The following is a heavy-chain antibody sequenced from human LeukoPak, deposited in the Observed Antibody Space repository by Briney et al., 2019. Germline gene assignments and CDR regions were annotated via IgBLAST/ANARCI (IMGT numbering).Heavy chain of an antibody. CDR3: ARDLTMVRGGPD. CDR1: GFTFSSYA. J-gene: IGHJ4*02. CDR2: ISYDGSSK. V-gene: IGHV3-30*04. Sequence: GRSLRLSCAAPGFTFSSYAMHWVRQAPGKGLEWVAVISYDGSSKYYADSVKGRFTISRDNSKNTLYLQMNSLRAEDTAAYYCARDLTMVRGGPDWGQGTLVTVSS. D-gene: IGHD3-10*01.